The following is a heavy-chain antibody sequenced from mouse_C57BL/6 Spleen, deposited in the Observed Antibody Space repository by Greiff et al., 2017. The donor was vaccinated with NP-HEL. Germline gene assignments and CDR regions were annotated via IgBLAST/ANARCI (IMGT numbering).Heavy chain of an antibody. CDR3: AKGGNLYYAMDY. CDR1: GFSLTSYG. J-gene: IGHJ4*01. V-gene: IGHV2-5*01. Sequence: VQVVESGPGLVQPSQSLSITCTVPGFSLTSYGVHWVRQSPGKGLEWLGVIWRGGSTDYNAAFMSRLSITKDDSKSQVFFKMNSLQADDTAIYYCAKGGNLYYAMDYWGQGTSVTVSS. CDR2: IWRGGST.